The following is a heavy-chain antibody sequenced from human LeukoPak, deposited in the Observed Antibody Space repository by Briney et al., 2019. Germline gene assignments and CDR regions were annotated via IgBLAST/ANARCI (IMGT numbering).Heavy chain of an antibody. D-gene: IGHD3-3*01. CDR1: GFTFSNYW. CDR3: ARVDFWSGGNY. V-gene: IGHV3-7*01. Sequence: GGSLRLPCAASGFTFSNYWMRWVRQAPGKGLEWVANIKKDGSEIYYVDSVKGRFTISRDNAKNSLYLQMNSLRAEDTALYYCARVDFWSGGNYWGQGTLVTVSS. CDR2: IKKDGSEI. J-gene: IGHJ4*02.